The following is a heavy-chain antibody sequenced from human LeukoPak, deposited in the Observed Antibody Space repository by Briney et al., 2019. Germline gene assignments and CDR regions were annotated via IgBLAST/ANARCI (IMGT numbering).Heavy chain of an antibody. CDR3: ARGGSSGYHYNAFDI. CDR2: VSISATTM. D-gene: IGHD3-22*01. Sequence: GGSLRLSCAASGFTFSGYEMNWVRQAPGKGLEWVSYVSISATTMYYADSVKGRFTISRDNSKTSLYLQMSSLRAEDTAVYYCARGGSSGYHYNAFDIWGQGTMVTVSS. J-gene: IGHJ3*02. CDR1: GFTFSGYE. V-gene: IGHV3-48*03.